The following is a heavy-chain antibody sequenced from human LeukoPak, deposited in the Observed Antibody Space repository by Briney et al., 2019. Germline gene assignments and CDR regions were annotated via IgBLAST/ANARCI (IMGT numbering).Heavy chain of an antibody. CDR3: ARLVGATTFDDY. V-gene: IGHV1-8*03. Sequence: ASVKVSCKASGYTFTSYDINWVRQATGQGLEWMGWMNPNSGNTGYAQKFQGRVTITRNTSISTAYMELSSLRSEDTAVYYCARLVGATTFDDYWGQGTLVTVSS. CDR1: GYTFTSYD. J-gene: IGHJ4*02. D-gene: IGHD1-26*01. CDR2: MNPNSGNT.